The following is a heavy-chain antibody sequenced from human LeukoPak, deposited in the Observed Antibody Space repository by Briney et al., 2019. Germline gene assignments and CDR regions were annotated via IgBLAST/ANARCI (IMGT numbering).Heavy chain of an antibody. J-gene: IGHJ4*02. V-gene: IGHV4-4*09. CDR1: RGSISTYY. CDR2: IHASGPT. Sequence: SETLSLTCTVSRGSISTYYWSWIRRPPGKVLEWIAYIHASGPTNYNPSLKSRITISVDTSKNQFSLKLSSVTAADTAVYYCARHDAGIAARPFDNWGQGTLVTVSS. CDR3: ARHDAGIAARPFDN. D-gene: IGHD6-6*01.